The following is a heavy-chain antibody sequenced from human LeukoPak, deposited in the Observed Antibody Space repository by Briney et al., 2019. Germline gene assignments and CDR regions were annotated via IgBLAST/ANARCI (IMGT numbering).Heavy chain of an antibody. J-gene: IGHJ4*02. V-gene: IGHV3-7*03. CDR1: VSTFSNYR. CDR3: WRTMLGY. D-gene: IGHD3-10*02. Sequence: QPGGPLRFSCAASVSTFSNYRMCWVRHAPGRALEWLDNITQDGTTKYSEHSMDGRTTISTDTTNNSLYLQMNRLKAEQTAVYYYWRTMLGYWGQGAMVTASS. CDR2: ITQDGTTK.